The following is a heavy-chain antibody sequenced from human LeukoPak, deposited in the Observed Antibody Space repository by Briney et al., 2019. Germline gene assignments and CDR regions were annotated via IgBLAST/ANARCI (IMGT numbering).Heavy chain of an antibody. V-gene: IGHV4-61*05. CDR1: SGSISTSNYY. CDR2: IYYSGST. J-gene: IGHJ6*03. D-gene: IGHD2-2*01. Sequence: SETLSLTCTVSSGSISTSNYYWGWVRQPPGKGLEWIGYIYYSGSTNYNPSLKSRVTISVDTSKNQFSLKLSSVTAADTAVYYCARAKGYCSSTSCYGIDYYYYMDVWGKGTTVTISS. CDR3: ARAKGYCSSTSCYGIDYYYYMDV.